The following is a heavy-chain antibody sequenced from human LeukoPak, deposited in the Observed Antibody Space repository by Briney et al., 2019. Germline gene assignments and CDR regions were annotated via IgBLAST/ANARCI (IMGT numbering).Heavy chain of an antibody. V-gene: IGHV4-59*01. D-gene: IGHD3-22*01. CDR1: GGSISSYY. J-gene: IGHJ5*02. CDR3: ARARYYYDSSGYHNWFDP. Sequence: SETLSLTCTVSGGSISSYYWSWIRQPPGKGLEWIGYIYYSGSTNYNPSLKSRVTISVDTSKNQFSLRLSSVTAADTAVYYCARARYYYDSSGYHNWFDPWGQGTLVTVSS. CDR2: IYYSGST.